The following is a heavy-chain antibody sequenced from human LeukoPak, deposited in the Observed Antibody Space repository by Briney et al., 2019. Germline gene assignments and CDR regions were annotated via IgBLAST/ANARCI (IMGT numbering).Heavy chain of an antibody. Sequence: ASVKVSCKASGYTFTSYYMHWVRQAPGQGLEWMGIINPSGGSTSYAQKFQGRVTMTRDTSISTAYMELSRLRSDDTAVYYCAREPSGYDPFFDYWGQGTLVTVSS. CDR2: INPSGGST. J-gene: IGHJ4*02. D-gene: IGHD5-12*01. CDR1: GYTFTSYY. CDR3: AREPSGYDPFFDY. V-gene: IGHV1-46*01.